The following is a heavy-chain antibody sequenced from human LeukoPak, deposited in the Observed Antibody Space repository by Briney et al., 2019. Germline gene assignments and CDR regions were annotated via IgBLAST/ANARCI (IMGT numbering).Heavy chain of an antibody. CDR1: GFTLSHYW. V-gene: IGHV3-7*01. D-gene: IGHD3-9*01. CDR3: GRDDWGPADY. CDR2: INTDGSEK. Sequence: PGGSLTLSCAASGFTLSHYWMSWVRQAPGKGLEGVANINTDGSEKYYVDPVKGRFIISRDNAENSLFRQMNSRRAEDTAIYYCGRDDWGPADYWGQGTLVTVSS. J-gene: IGHJ4*02.